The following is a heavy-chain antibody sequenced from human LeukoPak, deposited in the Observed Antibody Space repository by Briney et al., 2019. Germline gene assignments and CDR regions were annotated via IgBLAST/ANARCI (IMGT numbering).Heavy chain of an antibody. CDR2: INPGGSSI. CDR3: AGSNQADDY. J-gene: IGHJ4*02. V-gene: IGHV3-74*01. Sequence: PGGSLRLSCAASGFTFSSYRMHWVRQVPGKGLVWVARINPGGSSITYADSVKGRFTISRDNAKNTLYLQMDSLRAEDTGVYYCAGSNQADDYWGQGTPVTVSS. D-gene: IGHD1-14*01. CDR1: GFTFSSYR.